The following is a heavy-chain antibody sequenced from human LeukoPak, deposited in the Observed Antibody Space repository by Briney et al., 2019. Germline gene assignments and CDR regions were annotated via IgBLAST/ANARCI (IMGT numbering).Heavy chain of an antibody. D-gene: IGHD6-13*01. J-gene: IGHJ6*03. CDR2: VNHSGST. V-gene: IGHV4-34*01. CDR1: GVSFSGYY. Sequence: PSETLSLTCAVYGVSFSGYYWSWLRQPPGKGLEWIGEVNHSGSTNYNPSLKSRVTMSVDTSKNQFSLKLSSVTAADTAVYYCARGEAAAGPMDYMDVWDTGATVTVSS. CDR3: ARGEAAAGPMDYMDV.